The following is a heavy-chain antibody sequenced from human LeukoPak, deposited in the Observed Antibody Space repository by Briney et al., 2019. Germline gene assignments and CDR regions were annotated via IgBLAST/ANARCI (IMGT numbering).Heavy chain of an antibody. CDR1: GFTFSSYA. J-gene: IGHJ4*02. CDR2: ISGSGGST. Sequence: GGSLRLSCAASGFTFSSYAMTWVRQAPGKGLEWVSTISGSGGSTYYADSVKGRFTVSRDNSKNTLYLQMNGLRAEDTAVYYCAKPSSGSYNFDYWGQGTLVTVSS. CDR3: AKPSSGSYNFDY. V-gene: IGHV3-23*01. D-gene: IGHD6-19*01.